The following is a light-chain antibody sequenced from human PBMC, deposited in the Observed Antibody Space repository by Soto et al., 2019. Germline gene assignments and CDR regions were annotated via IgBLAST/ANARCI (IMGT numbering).Light chain of an antibody. Sequence: QSALTQPPSVSAAPGQTVTISCSGSSSNIGSNFVSWYQHLPGTAPKLVVYEDNQRPSGIPDRFSGSKSGTSATLAITGLQTGDEAHYYCGTWDNSLSAGVFGGGTKLTVL. CDR2: EDN. J-gene: IGLJ2*01. CDR3: GTWDNSLSAGV. V-gene: IGLV1-51*02. CDR1: SSNIGSNF.